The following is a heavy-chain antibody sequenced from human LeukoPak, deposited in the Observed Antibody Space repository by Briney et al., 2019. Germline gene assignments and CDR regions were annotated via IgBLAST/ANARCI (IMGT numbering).Heavy chain of an antibody. D-gene: IGHD5-24*01. J-gene: IGHJ4*02. V-gene: IGHV3-21*04. CDR2: ISSTTSYK. CDR3: AKPVEMATIDY. Sequence: GGSLRLSCAASGFTFSSYSMNWVRQAPGKGLEWVSFISSTTSYKYYADSVKGRFTISRDNSKNTLYLQMNSLRAEDTAVYYCAKPVEMATIDYWGQGTLVTVSS. CDR1: GFTFSSYS.